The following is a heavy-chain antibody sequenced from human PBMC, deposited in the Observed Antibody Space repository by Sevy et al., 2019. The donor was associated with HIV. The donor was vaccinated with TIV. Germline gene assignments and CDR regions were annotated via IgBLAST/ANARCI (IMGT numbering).Heavy chain of an antibody. CDR1: GFTLNSYW. CDR2: IKQDGSVK. V-gene: IGHV3-7*01. J-gene: IGHJ4*02. CDR3: VRAIAADGSF. D-gene: IGHD6-13*01. Sequence: GGSLRLSCVASGFTLNSYWMSWVRQAPGKGLEWVANIKQDGSVKYYVDSVKGRFTISRDNAGNLLYLQMNTLRVEDTALYYCVRAIAADGSFWGQGTLVTVSS.